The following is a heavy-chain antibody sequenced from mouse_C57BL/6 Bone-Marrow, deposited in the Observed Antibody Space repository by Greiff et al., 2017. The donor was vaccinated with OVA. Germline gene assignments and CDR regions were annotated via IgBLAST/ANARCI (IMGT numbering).Heavy chain of an antibody. D-gene: IGHD1-1*01. V-gene: IGHV5-6*01. J-gene: IGHJ1*03. CDR2: ISSGGSYT. Sequence: EVHLVESGGDLVKPGGSLKLSCAASGFTFSSYGMSWVRQTPDKRLEWVATISSGGSYTYYPDSVKGRFTISRDNAKNTLYLQMSSLKSEDTAMYYCARPGSSYLWYFDVWGTGTTVTVSS. CDR3: ARPGSSYLWYFDV. CDR1: GFTFSSYG.